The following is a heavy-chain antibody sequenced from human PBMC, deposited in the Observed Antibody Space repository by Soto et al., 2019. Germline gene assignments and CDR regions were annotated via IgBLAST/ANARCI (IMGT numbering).Heavy chain of an antibody. CDR1: GGSISSGDYY. CDR2: IYYSGST. CDR3: ARDPTGYSPYGTDV. J-gene: IGHJ6*02. V-gene: IGHV4-30-4*01. D-gene: IGHD5-18*01. Sequence: SETLSLTCTVSGGSISSGDYYWSWVRQPPGKGLEWIGYIYYSGSTYYNPSLKSRVTISVDTSKNQFSLKLSSVTAADTAVYYCARDPTGYSPYGTDVWGQGTTVTVSS.